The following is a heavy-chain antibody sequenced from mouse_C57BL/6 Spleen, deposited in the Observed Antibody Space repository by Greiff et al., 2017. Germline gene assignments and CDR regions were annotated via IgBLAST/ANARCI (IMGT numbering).Heavy chain of an antibody. D-gene: IGHD1-1*01. CDR1: GYAFSSYW. J-gene: IGHJ3*01. CDR3: AGEGYYGGFAY. CDR2: IYPGDGDT. Sequence: VQRVESGAELVKPGASVKISCKASGYAFSSYWMNWVKQRPGKGLEWIGQIYPGDGDTNYNGKFKGKATLTADKSSSTAYMQLSSLTSEDSAVYFCAGEGYYGGFAYWGQGTLVTVSA. V-gene: IGHV1-80*01.